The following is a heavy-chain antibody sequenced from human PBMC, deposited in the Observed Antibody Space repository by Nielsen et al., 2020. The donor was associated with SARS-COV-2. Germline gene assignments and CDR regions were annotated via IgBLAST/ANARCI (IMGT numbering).Heavy chain of an antibody. D-gene: IGHD5-18*01. CDR1: GFTVSSNY. J-gene: IGHJ6*02. CDR2: IYSGGST. V-gene: IGHV3-53*01. CDR3: AKDLDDRGLVYYGMDV. Sequence: GESLKISCAASGFTVSSNYMSWVRQAPEKGLEWVSVIYSGGSTYYADSVKGRFTISRDNSKNTLYLQMNSLSAEDTAVYYCAKDLDDRGLVYYGMDVWGQGTTVTVSS.